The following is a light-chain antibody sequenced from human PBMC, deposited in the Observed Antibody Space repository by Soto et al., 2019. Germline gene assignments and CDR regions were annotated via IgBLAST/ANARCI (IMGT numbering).Light chain of an antibody. CDR1: SSNIVNNY. Sequence: QSVLTQPPSVSAAPGQKVTISCSGSSSNIVNNYVSWYQQLPGTAPKLLIYDNNKRPSGIPDRFSGSKSGTSATLGITGLQTGDEADYYSGTWDSSLSAYVFGTGTKVTVL. CDR3: GTWDSSLSAYV. CDR2: DNN. V-gene: IGLV1-51*01. J-gene: IGLJ1*01.